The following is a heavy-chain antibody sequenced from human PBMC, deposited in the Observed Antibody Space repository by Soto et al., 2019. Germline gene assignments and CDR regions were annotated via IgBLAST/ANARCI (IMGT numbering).Heavy chain of an antibody. CDR3: ARVPPVVVPATNWFDP. D-gene: IGHD2-2*01. CDR1: GYTFTSYG. CDR2: ISAYNGNT. V-gene: IGHV1-18*01. J-gene: IGHJ5*02. Sequence: GASVKVSCKASGYTFTSYGISWVRQAPGQGLEWMGWISAYNGNTNHAQKLQGRVTMTTDTSTSTAYMELRSLRSDDTAVYYCARVPPVVVPATNWFDPWGQGTLVTVSS.